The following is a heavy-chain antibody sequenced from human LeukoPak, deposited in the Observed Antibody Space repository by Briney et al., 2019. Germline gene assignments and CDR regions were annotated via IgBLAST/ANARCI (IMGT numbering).Heavy chain of an antibody. J-gene: IGHJ4*02. V-gene: IGHV4-39*07. D-gene: IGHD3-22*01. CDR3: ARDLVVITARNFDY. CDR1: GGSISSSSYY. Sequence: SETLSLTCTVSGGSISSSSYYWGWIRQPPGKGLEWIGSIYYSGSTYYNPSLKSRVTISVDTSKSQFSLKLSSVTAADTAVYYCARDLVVITARNFDYWGQGTLVTVSS. CDR2: IYYSGST.